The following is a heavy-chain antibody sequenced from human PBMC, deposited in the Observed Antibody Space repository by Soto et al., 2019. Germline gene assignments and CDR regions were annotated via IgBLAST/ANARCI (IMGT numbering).Heavy chain of an antibody. J-gene: IGHJ3*01. V-gene: IGHV4-31*03. CDR3: ARRYGSAFDF. Sequence: PSETLSLTCTVSGDSISRGAYYWTWIRQHPVKGLEWIGYISNSGRTNYNPSLKSRLTISLDTSKNQFSLKLSSVTAADTAVYYCARRYGSAFDFWGQGTMVTVSS. CDR1: GDSISRGAYY. CDR2: ISNSGRT. D-gene: IGHD3-10*01.